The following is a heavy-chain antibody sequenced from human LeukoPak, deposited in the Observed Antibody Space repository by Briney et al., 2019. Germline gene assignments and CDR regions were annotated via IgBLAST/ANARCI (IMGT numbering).Heavy chain of an antibody. CDR3: ARMSAPPVGMDV. J-gene: IGHJ6*02. Sequence: SETLSLTCTVSGGSISSYYWSWIRQPPGKGLEWIGYIYYSGSTNYNPSLKSRVTISVDTSKNQFSLKLSSVTAADTAVYYCARMSAPPVGMDVWGQGTTVTVS. CDR2: IYYSGST. V-gene: IGHV4-59*01. CDR1: GGSISSYY.